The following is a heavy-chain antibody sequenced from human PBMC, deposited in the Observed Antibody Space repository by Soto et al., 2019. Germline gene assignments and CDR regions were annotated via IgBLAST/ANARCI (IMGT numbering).Heavy chain of an antibody. J-gene: IGHJ5*02. V-gene: IGHV3-23*01. D-gene: IGHD6-6*01. CDR1: GFTFSSYA. Sequence: GGSLRLSCAASGFTFSSYAMSWVRKAPGKGLEWVSAISGSGGSTYYADSVKGRFTISRDNSRNTLYLQMNSLRAEDTAVYYCANSIPRPLYSSSSSDLWGQGTLVTVSS. CDR3: ANSIPRPLYSSSSSDL. CDR2: ISGSGGST.